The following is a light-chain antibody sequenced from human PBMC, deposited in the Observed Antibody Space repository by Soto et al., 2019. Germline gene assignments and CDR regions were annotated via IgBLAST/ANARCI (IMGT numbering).Light chain of an antibody. CDR1: QSISSY. CDR2: AAS. CDR3: QQSYGTPLT. Sequence: DMEMTQSPSSLSASVGDRVTITCRASQSISSYLNWYQHKPGKVPKLLIYAASSLQSGVPTRFSGSGSGTDFTLTINSLQPEDFATYYYQQSYGTPLTFGGGTKIEIK. J-gene: IGKJ4*01. V-gene: IGKV1-39*01.